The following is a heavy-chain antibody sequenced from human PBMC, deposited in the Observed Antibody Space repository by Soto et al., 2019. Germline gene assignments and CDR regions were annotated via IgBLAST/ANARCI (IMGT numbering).Heavy chain of an antibody. D-gene: IGHD2-2*01. CDR1: GFTFSSYS. V-gene: IGHV3-21*01. CDR3: ARDARCSSTSRDPKPLGYFDY. CDR2: ISSSSSYI. J-gene: IGHJ4*02. Sequence: GGSLRLSCAASGFTFSSYSMNWVRQAPGKGLEWVSSISSSSSYIYYADSVKGRFTISRDNAKNSLYLQMNSLRAEDTAVYYCARDARCSSTSRDPKPLGYFDYWGQGTLVTVSS.